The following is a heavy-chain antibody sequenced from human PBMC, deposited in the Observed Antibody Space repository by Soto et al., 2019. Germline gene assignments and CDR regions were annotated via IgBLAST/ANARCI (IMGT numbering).Heavy chain of an antibody. CDR2: ISGSGGST. D-gene: IGHD3-16*01. Sequence: PGGSLRLSCAASGFAFSSYAMSWVRQAPGKGLEWVSAISGSGGSTYYADSVKGRFTISRDNSKNTLYLQMNSLRAEDTAVYYCAKCNLGDYSIDYWGQGTLVTVSS. J-gene: IGHJ4*02. CDR3: AKCNLGDYSIDY. CDR1: GFAFSSYA. V-gene: IGHV3-23*01.